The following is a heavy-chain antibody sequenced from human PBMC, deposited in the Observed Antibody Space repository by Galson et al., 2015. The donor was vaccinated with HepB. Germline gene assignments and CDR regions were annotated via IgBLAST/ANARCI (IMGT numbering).Heavy chain of an antibody. D-gene: IGHD4-17*01. CDR2: ISAYNGNT. V-gene: IGHV1-18*01. Sequence: SVKVSCKASGYTFTSYGISWVRQAPGQGLQWMGWISAYNGNTNYAQKLQGRVTMTTDTSTSTAYMELRSLRSDDTAVYYCARDGGYGDQGDAFDIWGQGTMVTVSS. J-gene: IGHJ3*02. CDR3: ARDGGYGDQGDAFDI. CDR1: GYTFTSYG.